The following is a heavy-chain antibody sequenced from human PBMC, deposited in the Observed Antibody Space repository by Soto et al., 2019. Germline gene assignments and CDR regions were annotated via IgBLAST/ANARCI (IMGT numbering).Heavy chain of an antibody. CDR1: GFTFSSYE. CDR3: ATTSPTYSSSWYWASDY. J-gene: IGHJ4*02. D-gene: IGHD6-13*01. Sequence: GGSLRLSCAASGFTFSSYEMNWVRQAPGKGLEWVSYISSSGSTIYYADSVKGRFTISRDNAKNSLYLQMNSLRAEDTAVYYCATTSPTYSSSWYWASDYWGQGTLVTVSS. CDR2: ISSSGSTI. V-gene: IGHV3-48*03.